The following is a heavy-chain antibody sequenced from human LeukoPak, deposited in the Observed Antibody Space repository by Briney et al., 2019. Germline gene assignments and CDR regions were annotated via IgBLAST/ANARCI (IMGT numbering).Heavy chain of an antibody. D-gene: IGHD3-10*01. CDR1: GFTFSSYA. J-gene: IGHJ6*02. Sequence: PGGSLRLSCAASGFTFSSYAMHWVRQAPGKGLEWVAVISYDGSKKYYADSVKGRFTISRDNSKNTLYLQMNSLRAEDTAVYYCASLNPGVRNYYYYGMDVWGQGTTVTVSS. CDR3: ASLNPGVRNYYYYGMDV. V-gene: IGHV3-30-3*01. CDR2: ISYDGSKK.